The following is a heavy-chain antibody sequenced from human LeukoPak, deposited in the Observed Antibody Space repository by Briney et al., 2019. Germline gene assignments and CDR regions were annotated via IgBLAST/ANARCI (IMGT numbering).Heavy chain of an antibody. CDR1: GNYW. CDR3: ARSGGYSSGWTIFDY. CDR2: INSDGSST. J-gene: IGHJ4*02. D-gene: IGHD6-19*01. V-gene: IGHV3-74*01. Sequence: GGSLRLSCAASGNYWMHWVRQAPGKGLVWVSRINSDGSSTSYADSVKGRFTISRDNAKNTLYLQMNSLRAEDTAVYYCARSGGYSSGWTIFDYWGQGTLVTVSS.